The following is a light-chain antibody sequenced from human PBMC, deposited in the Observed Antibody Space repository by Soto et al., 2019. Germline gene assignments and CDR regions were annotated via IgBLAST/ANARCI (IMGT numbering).Light chain of an antibody. CDR1: SSNICAYDY. J-gene: IGLJ1*01. CDR2: EVN. V-gene: IGLV2-14*01. Sequence: SALNQPASLSGSPGQSITIFCTVTSSNICAYDYVFWFQQDPGKALELMIFEVNNRPSGVSNRFSGSKSGNTAYLTISGLQVDDEAEYFCFSFTTTNTHVFRTGTKVTVL. CDR3: FSFTTTNTHV.